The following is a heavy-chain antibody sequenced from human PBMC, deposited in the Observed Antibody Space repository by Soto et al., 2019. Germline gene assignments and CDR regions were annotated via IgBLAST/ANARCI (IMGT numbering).Heavy chain of an antibody. CDR2: ISSSGSTI. J-gene: IGHJ5*02. CDR1: GFTFRDYY. V-gene: IGHV3-11*01. D-gene: IGHD3-3*01. Sequence: PGGSLRLSCAASGFTFRDYYMSWIRQAPGKGLEWVSYISSSGSTIYYADSVKGRLTISRANAKNSLYLQMNSLRAEATAVYYCARSVSLDWFDPWGQGTLVTVSS. CDR3: ARSVSLDWFDP.